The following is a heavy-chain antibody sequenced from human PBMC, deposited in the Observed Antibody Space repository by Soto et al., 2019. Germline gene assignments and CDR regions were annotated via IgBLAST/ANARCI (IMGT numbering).Heavy chain of an antibody. CDR2: MNPNSGNT. Sequence: ASVKVSCKASGYTFTSYDINWVRQATGQGLEWMGWMNPNSGNTGYAQKFQGRVTMTRNTSISTAYMELSSLRSEDTAVYYCARDEAAYYYYGMDVWGQGTTVTVSS. J-gene: IGHJ6*02. V-gene: IGHV1-8*01. CDR1: GYTFTSYD. D-gene: IGHD6-13*01. CDR3: ARDEAAYYYYGMDV.